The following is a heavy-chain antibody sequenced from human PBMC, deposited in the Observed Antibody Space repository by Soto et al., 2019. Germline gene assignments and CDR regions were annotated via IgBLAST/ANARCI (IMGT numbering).Heavy chain of an antibody. J-gene: IGHJ4*02. CDR1: GFTFSSYS. V-gene: IGHV3-48*01. CDR3: VRGRWLQPGSVFGY. D-gene: IGHD5-12*01. Sequence: EVQLVESGGGLVQPGGSLRLSCAASGFTFSSYSMNWVRQAPGKGLEWVSYISSSSSTIYYADSVKGRFTISRDNAKNSLYLQMNSLRAEDTAVYYCVRGRWLQPGSVFGYWGQGTLVTVSS. CDR2: ISSSSSTI.